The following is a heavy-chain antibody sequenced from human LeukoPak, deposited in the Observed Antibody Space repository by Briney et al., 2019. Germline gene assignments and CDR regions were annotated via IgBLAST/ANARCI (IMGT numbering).Heavy chain of an antibody. V-gene: IGHV3-64*01. CDR1: GFTFSSYA. CDR2: ISSNGGST. CDR3: ARAGQHMATIWFDY. D-gene: IGHD5-24*01. J-gene: IGHJ4*02. Sequence: GGSLRLSCAASGFTFSSYAMHWVRQAPGKGLEYVAAISSNGGSTYYANSVKGRFTISRDNSKNTLYLQMGSLRAEDMAVYYCARAGQHMATIWFDYWGQGTLVTVSS.